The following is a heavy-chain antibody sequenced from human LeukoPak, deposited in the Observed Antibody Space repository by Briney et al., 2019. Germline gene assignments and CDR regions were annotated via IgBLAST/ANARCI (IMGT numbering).Heavy chain of an antibody. D-gene: IGHD3-10*01. CDR1: GYTFTSYD. CDR2: MNPNSGNT. J-gene: IGHJ4*02. V-gene: IGHV1-8*01. Sequence: ASVKVSCKASGYTFTSYDINWVRQATGQGLEWMGWMNPNSGNTGYAQKFQGRVTMTRNTSISTAYMELSSLRSEDTAVYYCARAIRMVRGVIYYFDYWGQGTLVTVSS. CDR3: ARAIRMVRGVIYYFDY.